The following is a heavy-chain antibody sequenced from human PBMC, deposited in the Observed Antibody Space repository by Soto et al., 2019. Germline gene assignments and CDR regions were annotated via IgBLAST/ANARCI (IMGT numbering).Heavy chain of an antibody. Sequence: GESLKISCKGSGYSFTSYWIGWVRQMPGKGLEWMGIIYPGDSDTRYSRSFQGQVTIPADKSISTAYLQWSSLKASDTAMYYCARGYCSGGSCYPGYFQHWGQGTLVTVSS. J-gene: IGHJ1*01. CDR2: IYPGDSDT. V-gene: IGHV5-51*01. CDR3: ARGYCSGGSCYPGYFQH. CDR1: GYSFTSYW. D-gene: IGHD2-15*01.